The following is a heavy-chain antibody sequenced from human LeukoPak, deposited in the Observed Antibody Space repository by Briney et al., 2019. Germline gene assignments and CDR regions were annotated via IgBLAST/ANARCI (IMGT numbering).Heavy chain of an antibody. Sequence: GGSLRLSCAASGFTVSSNYMSWVRQAPGKGLEWVSVIYCCGGTYYADSVKGRFTISRDNSKNTLYLQMSSLRAEDTAVYYCATDRNWGSQTWYLDLWGRGTLVTVSS. CDR2: IYCCGGT. J-gene: IGHJ2*01. CDR3: ATDRNWGSQTWYLDL. CDR1: GFTVSSNY. D-gene: IGHD7-27*01. V-gene: IGHV3-66*03.